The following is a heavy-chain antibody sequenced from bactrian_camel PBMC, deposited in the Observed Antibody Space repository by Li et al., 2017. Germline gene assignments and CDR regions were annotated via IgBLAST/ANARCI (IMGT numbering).Heavy chain of an antibody. V-gene: IGHV3S9*01. CDR1: GLTSRRYC. CDR3: AATRGGVNMREFCRDLSWFRSPTND. Sequence: HVQLVESGGGLVQPGGSLRLSCAASGLTSRRYCMGWFRQVPGKEREGIAVIDSEGNTNYANSVKGRFTISRDNTDNTLYLQMNNLKPEDTSMYVCAATRGGVNMREFCRDLSWFRSPTNDLGQGTQVTVS. D-gene: IGHD7*01. CDR2: IDSEGNT. J-gene: IGHJ4*01.